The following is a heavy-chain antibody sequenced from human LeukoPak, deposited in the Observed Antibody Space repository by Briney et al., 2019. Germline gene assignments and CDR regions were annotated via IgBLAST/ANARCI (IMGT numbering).Heavy chain of an antibody. CDR2: ISAYNGNT. Sequence: ASVKVSCKASGYTFTTYYMHWVRQAPGQGLEWMGWISAYNGNTNYAQKLQGRVTMTTDTSTSTAYMELRSLRSDDTAVYYCAQYYYDSSGYYYAWFDPWGQGTLVAVSS. J-gene: IGHJ5*02. V-gene: IGHV1-18*04. CDR1: GYTFTTYY. D-gene: IGHD3-22*01. CDR3: AQYYYDSSGYYYAWFDP.